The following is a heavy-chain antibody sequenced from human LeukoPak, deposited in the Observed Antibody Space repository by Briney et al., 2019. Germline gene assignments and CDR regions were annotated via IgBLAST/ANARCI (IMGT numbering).Heavy chain of an antibody. CDR3: ARGLTLGGWASYYYYYMDV. V-gene: IGHV4-34*04. Sequence: PSETLSLTCAVYGGSFSGYYWSWVRQPPGQGLEWIGEINHTGSTNHNPSLTTQASISLNTSKNQCSLKLRSVTAADTAVYYCARGLTLGGWASYYYYYMDVWGKGTPVTVSS. CDR1: GGSFSGYY. CDR2: INHTGST. D-gene: IGHD3-9*01. J-gene: IGHJ6*03.